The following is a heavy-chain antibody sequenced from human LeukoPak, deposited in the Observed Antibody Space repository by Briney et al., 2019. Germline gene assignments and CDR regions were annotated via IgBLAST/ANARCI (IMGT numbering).Heavy chain of an antibody. CDR3: ATRSAYYTYYFDY. D-gene: IGHD3-22*01. J-gene: IGHJ4*02. CDR2: INHSGST. V-gene: IGHV4-34*01. Sequence: SETLSLTCAVYGGSFSGYYWSWIRQPPGKGLEWIGEINHSGSTNYNPSLKSRVTISVDTSKNQFSLKLSSVTAADTAVYYCATRSAYYTYYFDYWGQGTLVTVSS. CDR1: GGSFSGYY.